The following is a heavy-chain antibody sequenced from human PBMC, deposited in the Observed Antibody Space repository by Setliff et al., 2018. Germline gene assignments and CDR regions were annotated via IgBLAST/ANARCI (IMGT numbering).Heavy chain of an antibody. J-gene: IGHJ4*02. V-gene: IGHV4-34*12. D-gene: IGHD2-15*01. Sequence: SETLSLTCAVYGGSFSGYYWSWIRQPPGKRLEWIGEIIHSGSTNYNPSLKSRVTISMDTSKNQFSLEVGSVTDTDTAVYYCASSCSRREEFLLDCWGQGGLVTVSS. CDR2: IIHSGST. CDR1: GGSFSGYY. CDR3: ASSCSRREEFLLDC.